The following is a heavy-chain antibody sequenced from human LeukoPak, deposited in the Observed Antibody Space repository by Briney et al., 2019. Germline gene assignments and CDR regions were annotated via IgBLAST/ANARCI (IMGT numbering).Heavy chain of an antibody. J-gene: IGHJ6*02. Sequence: GASVKVSCKASGYTFSGYYMHWVRQAPGQGLEWMGWINPNSGGTNYAQKFQGRVTMTRDTSISTAYMELSRLRSDDTAVYYCARVHSGYDWDYYYYGMDVWGQGTTVTVSS. CDR2: INPNSGGT. D-gene: IGHD5-12*01. V-gene: IGHV1-2*02. CDR3: ARVHSGYDWDYYYYGMDV. CDR1: GYTFSGYY.